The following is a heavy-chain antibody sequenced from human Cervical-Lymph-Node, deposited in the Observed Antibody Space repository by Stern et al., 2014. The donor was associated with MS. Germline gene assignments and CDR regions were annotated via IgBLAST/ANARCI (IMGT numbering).Heavy chain of an antibody. CDR2: IFPGDSDT. V-gene: IGHV5-51*01. D-gene: IGHD6-19*01. Sequence: VQLGESGAEVKKPGESLKISCEGSGYNFTKYWIGWVRQMPGKGLEWLGDIFPGDSDTRYSPSFQGQGTISADKSINTANLQWSRLKASDTAMYYCARRWARRDRQWLHDFDYWGQGTLVTVSS. J-gene: IGHJ4*02. CDR3: ARRWARRDRQWLHDFDY. CDR1: GYNFTKYW.